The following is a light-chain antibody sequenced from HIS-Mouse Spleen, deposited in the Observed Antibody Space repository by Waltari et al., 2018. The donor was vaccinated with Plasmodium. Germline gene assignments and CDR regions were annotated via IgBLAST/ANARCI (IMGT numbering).Light chain of an antibody. CDR3: QQYNNWSFT. Sequence: EIVMTQSPATLSESPGARATLSCRASQRVSSNLAWYQQKPGQAPRLLIYGASTRATGIPARFSGSGSGTEFTLTISSLQSEDFAVYYCQQYNNWSFTFGPGTKVDIK. V-gene: IGKV3-15*01. CDR2: GAS. CDR1: QRVSSN. J-gene: IGKJ3*01.